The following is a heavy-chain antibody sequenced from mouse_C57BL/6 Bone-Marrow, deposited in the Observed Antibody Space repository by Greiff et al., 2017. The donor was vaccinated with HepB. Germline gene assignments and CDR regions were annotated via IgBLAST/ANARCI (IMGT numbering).Heavy chain of an antibody. CDR3: ARWGEDYDYVRYAMDY. Sequence: QVQLQQSGAELVRPGTSVKVSCKASGYAFTNYLIEWVKQRPGQGLEWIGVINPGSGGTNYNEKFKGKATLTADKSSSTAYMQLSSLTSEDSAVYFCARWGEDYDYVRYAMDYWGQGTSVTVSS. CDR2: INPGSGGT. CDR1: GYAFTNYL. J-gene: IGHJ4*01. V-gene: IGHV1-54*01. D-gene: IGHD2-4*01.